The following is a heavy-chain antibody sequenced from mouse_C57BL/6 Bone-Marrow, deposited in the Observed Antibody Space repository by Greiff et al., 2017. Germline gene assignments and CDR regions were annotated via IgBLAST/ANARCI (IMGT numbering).Heavy chain of an antibody. V-gene: IGHV5-17*01. J-gene: IGHJ3*01. CDR3: ARRYYYGSSSFAY. CDR1: GFTFSDYG. CDR2: ISSGSSTI. Sequence: EVMLVESGGGLVKPGGSLKLSCAASGFTFSDYGMHWVRQAPEKGLEWVAYISSGSSTIYYADTVKGRFTISRDNAKNTLFLQMTSLRSEDTAMYYCARRYYYGSSSFAYWGQGTLVTVSA. D-gene: IGHD1-1*01.